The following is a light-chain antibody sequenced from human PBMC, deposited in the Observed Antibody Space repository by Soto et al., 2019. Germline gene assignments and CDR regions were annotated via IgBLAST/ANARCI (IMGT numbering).Light chain of an antibody. J-gene: IGLJ3*02. V-gene: IGLV2-11*01. CDR2: DVS. CDR1: SSDVGGYNY. Sequence: QSALTQPRSVSGSTGQSVTISCTGTSSDVGGYNYVSWYQQHPGKAPKLMIYDVSKRPSGVPDRFSGSKSGNTASLTISGLQAEDEADYCCCSYAGSYTLVFGGGTKVTVL. CDR3: CSYAGSYTLV.